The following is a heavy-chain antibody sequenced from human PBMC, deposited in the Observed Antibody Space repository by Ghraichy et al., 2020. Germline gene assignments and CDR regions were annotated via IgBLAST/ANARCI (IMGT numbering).Heavy chain of an antibody. CDR3: ARGEGGVANPKTLFSCDY. D-gene: IGHD3-3*01. CDR2: ISAYNGNT. V-gene: IGHV1-18*01. CDR1: GYTFTSYG. Sequence: ASVKVSCKASGYTFTSYGISWVRQAPGQGLEWMGWISAYNGNTNYAQKLQGRVTMTTDTSTSTAYMELRSLRSDDTAVYYCARGEGGVANPKTLFSCDYWGQGTLVTVSS. J-gene: IGHJ4*02.